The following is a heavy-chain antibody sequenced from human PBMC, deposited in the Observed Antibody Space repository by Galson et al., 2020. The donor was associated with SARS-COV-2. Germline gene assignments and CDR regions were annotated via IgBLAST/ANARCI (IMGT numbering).Heavy chain of an antibody. D-gene: IGHD3-22*01. CDR1: GGSISSHY. J-gene: IGHJ4*02. CDR2: IYHSGST. V-gene: IGHV4-59*11. CDR3: ARGELDSSGYYWVGRSVYFDD. Sequence: SETLSLTCTVSGGSISSHYWSWIRQPPGKGLEWIGHIYHSGSTNYNPSLNSRVTISVDTSKTHFSLKLTSVTAADTAVYYCARGELDSSGYYWVGRSVYFDDWGQGTLVSVSS.